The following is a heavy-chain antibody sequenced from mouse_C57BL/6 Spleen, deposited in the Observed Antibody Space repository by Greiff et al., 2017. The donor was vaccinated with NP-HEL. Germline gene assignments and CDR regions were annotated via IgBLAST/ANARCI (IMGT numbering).Heavy chain of an antibody. V-gene: IGHV1-62-2*01. J-gene: IGHJ4*01. D-gene: IGHD1-1*01. CDR2: FYPGSGSI. Sequence: QVQLQQSGAELVKPGASVKLSCKASGYTFTEYTIHWVKQRSGQGLEWIGWFYPGSGSIKYNEKFKDKATLTADKSSSTVYMELSRLTSEDSAVYFCARHESDYYGSSFSYYYAMDYWGQGTSVTVSS. CDR3: ARHESDYYGSSFSYYYAMDY. CDR1: GYTFTEYT.